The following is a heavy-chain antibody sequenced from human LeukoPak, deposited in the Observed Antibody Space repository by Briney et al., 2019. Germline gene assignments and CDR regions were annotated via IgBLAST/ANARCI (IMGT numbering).Heavy chain of an antibody. D-gene: IGHD4-17*01. CDR3: ARVPPDYGAQVGAFDI. V-gene: IGHV3-21*01. Sequence: PGGSLRLSYAASGFTFSSYSMNWVRQAPGKGLEWVSSISSSSSYIYYADSVKGRFTISRDNAKNSLYLQMNSLRAEDTAVYYCARVPPDYGAQVGAFDIWGQGTMVTVSS. CDR1: GFTFSSYS. J-gene: IGHJ3*02. CDR2: ISSSSSYI.